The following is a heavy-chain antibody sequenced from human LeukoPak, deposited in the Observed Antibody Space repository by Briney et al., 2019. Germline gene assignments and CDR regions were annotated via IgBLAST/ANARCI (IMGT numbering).Heavy chain of an antibody. CDR2: SYTSGST. D-gene: IGHD2-2*01. Sequence: SETLSLTCTVSGGSISSYYWSWIRQPAGKGLEWIGRSYTSGSTNYNPSLKSRVTISVDKSKNQFSLKLSSVTAADTAVYYCARSIVVVPAALYYYYYMDVWGKGTTVTVSS. CDR1: GGSISSYY. J-gene: IGHJ6*03. V-gene: IGHV4-4*07. CDR3: ARSIVVVPAALYYYYYMDV.